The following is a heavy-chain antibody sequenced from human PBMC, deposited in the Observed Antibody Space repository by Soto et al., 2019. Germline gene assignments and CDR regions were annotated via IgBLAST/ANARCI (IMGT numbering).Heavy chain of an antibody. CDR1: GFTFSDYY. CDR2: ISSSGSTI. Sequence: GGSLRLSCAASGFTFSDYYMSWIRQAPGKGLEWVSYISSSGSTIYYADSVKGRFTISRDNAKNSLYLQMNSLRAEDTAVYYCARAVRPRYCSGGSCYHDAFDIWGQGTMVTVSS. D-gene: IGHD2-15*01. J-gene: IGHJ3*02. V-gene: IGHV3-11*01. CDR3: ARAVRPRYCSGGSCYHDAFDI.